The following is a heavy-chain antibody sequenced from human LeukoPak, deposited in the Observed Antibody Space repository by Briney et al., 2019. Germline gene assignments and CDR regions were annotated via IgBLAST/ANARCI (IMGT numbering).Heavy chain of an antibody. J-gene: IGHJ4*02. D-gene: IGHD3-22*01. CDR3: ARERVYFDSSGHPSAASS. Sequence: SETLSLTCTVSGGSISSSSYYWVWIRQPPAKGLERIGSINYGGSPYYNPALKGRATISVETSKNHFSLKLSSATATDTAVYYCARERVYFDSSGHPSAASSWGQGTLVTVSS. CDR2: INYGGSP. V-gene: IGHV4-39*07. CDR1: GGSISSSSYY.